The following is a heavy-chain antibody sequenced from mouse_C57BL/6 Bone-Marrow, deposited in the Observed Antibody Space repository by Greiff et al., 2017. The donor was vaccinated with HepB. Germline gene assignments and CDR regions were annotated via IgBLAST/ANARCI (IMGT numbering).Heavy chain of an antibody. Sequence: EVQLVESGGGLVQPGGSLSLSCAASGFTFTDYYMSWVRQPPGKALEWLGFIRNKANGYTTEYSASVKGRFTISRDNSKSILYLQMNALRAEDSATYYCARYKDGYGYAMDYWGQGTSVTVSS. V-gene: IGHV7-3*01. J-gene: IGHJ4*01. CDR1: GFTFTDYY. CDR3: ARYKDGYGYAMDY. CDR2: IRNKANGYTT. D-gene: IGHD2-2*01.